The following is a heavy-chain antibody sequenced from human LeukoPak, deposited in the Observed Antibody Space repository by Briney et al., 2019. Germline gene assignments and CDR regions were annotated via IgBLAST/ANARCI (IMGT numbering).Heavy chain of an antibody. CDR1: GFTFSSYG. J-gene: IGHJ4*02. V-gene: IGHV3-23*01. D-gene: IGHD3-10*01. CDR3: AKWGLMVRGAIDY. Sequence: GGSLRLSCAASGFTFSSYGMSWVRQAPGKGLEWVSAISGSGGSTYYADSVKGRFTISRDNSKNTLYLQMNSLRAEDTAVYYCAKWGLMVRGAIDYWGQGTLVTVSS. CDR2: ISGSGGST.